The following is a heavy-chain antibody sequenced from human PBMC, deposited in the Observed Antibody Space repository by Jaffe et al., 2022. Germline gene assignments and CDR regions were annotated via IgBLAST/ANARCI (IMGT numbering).Heavy chain of an antibody. CDR3: ARLESRVLQLGLEPFDY. CDR2: INHSGST. CDR1: GGSFSGYY. V-gene: IGHV4-34*01. Sequence: QVQLQQWGAGLLKPSETLSLTCAVYGGSFSGYYWSWIRQPPGKGLEWIGEINHSGSTNYNPSLKSRVTISVDTSKNQFSLKLSSVTAADTAVYYCARLESRVLQLGLEPFDYWGQGTLVTVSS. J-gene: IGHJ4*02. D-gene: IGHD1-1*01.